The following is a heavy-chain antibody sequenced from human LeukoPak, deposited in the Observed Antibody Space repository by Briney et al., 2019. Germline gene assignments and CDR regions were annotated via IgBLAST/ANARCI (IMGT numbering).Heavy chain of an antibody. CDR2: ISGSGGST. V-gene: IGHV3-23*01. Sequence: PGRSLRLSCAASGFTFSSYAMSWVRQAPGKGLEWVSAISGSGGSTYYADSVKGRSTISRDNSKNTLYLQMNSLRAEDTAVYYCATAWGYYYDSSGYTLDYWGQGTLVTVSS. CDR3: ATAWGYYYDSSGYTLDY. J-gene: IGHJ4*02. CDR1: GFTFSSYA. D-gene: IGHD3-22*01.